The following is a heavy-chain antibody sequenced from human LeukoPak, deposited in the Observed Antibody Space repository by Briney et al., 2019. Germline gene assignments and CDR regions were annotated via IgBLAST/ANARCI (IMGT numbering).Heavy chain of an antibody. J-gene: IGHJ4*02. CDR1: GFAFSSYA. Sequence: PGGSLRLSCAASGFAFSSYAMHWLRQAPGKGLEWVALITSDGGNKNYADSVKGRFTTSRDNSKNTLYLQMNSLRPEDTAVYYCARESGASRGYSYGHWGQGTLVTVSS. CDR3: ARESGASRGYSYGH. V-gene: IGHV3-30*04. CDR2: ITSDGGNK. D-gene: IGHD5-18*01.